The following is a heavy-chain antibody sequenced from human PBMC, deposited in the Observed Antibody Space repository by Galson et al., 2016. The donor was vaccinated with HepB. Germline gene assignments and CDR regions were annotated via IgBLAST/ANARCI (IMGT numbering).Heavy chain of an antibody. D-gene: IGHD1-7*01. J-gene: IGHJ4*02. V-gene: IGHV3-7*01. CDR3: VRNSRSPDY. Sequence: SLRLSCAASGFTFSMYWMGWVRQAPGREPEWLVNIKGDGSDKFYVDSLNGRFTVSRDNAKNSLYLQMHSLRGEDTAVYYCVRNSRSPDYWGQGTLVTVSS. CDR2: IKGDGSDK. CDR1: GFTFSMYW.